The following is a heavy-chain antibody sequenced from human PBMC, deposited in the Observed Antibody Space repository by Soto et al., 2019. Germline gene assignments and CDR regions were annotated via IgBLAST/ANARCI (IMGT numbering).Heavy chain of an antibody. Sequence: GGSLRLSCAASGFTFSSYGMHWVRQAPGKGLEWVAVISYDGSNKYYADSVKGRFTISRDNSKNTLYLQMNSLRAEDTAVYYCARPYGRAVAGTGDYWGQGTLVTVSS. V-gene: IGHV3-30*03. D-gene: IGHD6-19*01. J-gene: IGHJ4*02. CDR1: GFTFSSYG. CDR2: ISYDGSNK. CDR3: ARPYGRAVAGTGDY.